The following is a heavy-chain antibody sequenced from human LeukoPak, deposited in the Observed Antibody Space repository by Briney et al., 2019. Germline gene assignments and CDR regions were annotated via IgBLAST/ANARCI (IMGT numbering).Heavy chain of an antibody. Sequence: PGGSPGLSCAASGFTFSSYGMHWVRQAPGKGLEWVAFIRYDGSNKYYADSVKGRFTISRDNSKNTLYLQMNSLRAEDTAVYYCAKPRGYSSGWYFDYWGQGTLVTVSS. D-gene: IGHD6-19*01. V-gene: IGHV3-30*02. CDR1: GFTFSSYG. CDR3: AKPRGYSSGWYFDY. CDR2: IRYDGSNK. J-gene: IGHJ4*02.